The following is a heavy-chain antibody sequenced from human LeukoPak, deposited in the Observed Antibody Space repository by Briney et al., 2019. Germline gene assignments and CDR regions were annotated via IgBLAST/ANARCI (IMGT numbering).Heavy chain of an antibody. CDR3: AKAKPPTYARGWFWDY. D-gene: IGHD6-19*01. J-gene: IGHJ4*02. Sequence: PGGSLTLSPVASGFTSRTYAMSWLRQAPGKGLEWVSGISGGGGSTYFADSVKGRFTISRDNSRNTLYLLMNSLRADDAAIYYCAKAKPPTYARGWFWDYWGEGTLVTVSA. CDR2: ISGGGGST. CDR1: GFTSRTYA. V-gene: IGHV3-23*01.